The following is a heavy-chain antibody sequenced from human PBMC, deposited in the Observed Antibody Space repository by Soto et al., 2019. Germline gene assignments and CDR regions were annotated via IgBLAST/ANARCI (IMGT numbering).Heavy chain of an antibody. CDR2: ISSSSSYI. J-gene: IGHJ6*02. D-gene: IGHD5-18*01. V-gene: IGHV3-21*01. CDR3: ARDPGVFIATAIYYNDSMDV. Sequence: GGSLRLSCAASGFTFSSYSMNWIRQAPGKGLEWVSSISSSSSYIYHADSVKGRFTISRDNAKNSLYLQMNSLRAEDTAVYYCARDPGVFIATAIYYNDSMDVCGQGAMVSVS. CDR1: GFTFSSYS.